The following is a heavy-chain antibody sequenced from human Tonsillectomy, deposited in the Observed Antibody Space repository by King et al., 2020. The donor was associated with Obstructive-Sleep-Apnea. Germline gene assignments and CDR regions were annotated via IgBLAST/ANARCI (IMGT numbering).Heavy chain of an antibody. Sequence: EVQLVESGGGLVQPGRSLRLSCAASGFNLDDYAMHRVRQVPGKGLEGGSGSKCNSGNIGYVDSVKGRFTITRDNAKKSLYLQMNSLRAEDTALYYCAKDMGFDTGGGFDYWGQGALVTVFS. CDR3: AKDMGFDTGGGFDY. CDR1: GFNLDDYA. J-gene: IGHJ4*02. CDR2: SKCNSGNI. V-gene: IGHV3-9*01. D-gene: IGHD1-26*01.